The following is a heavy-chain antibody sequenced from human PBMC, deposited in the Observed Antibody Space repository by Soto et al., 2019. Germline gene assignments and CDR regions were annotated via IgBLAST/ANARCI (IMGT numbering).Heavy chain of an antibody. J-gene: IGHJ4*02. D-gene: IGHD3-10*01. CDR3: ASLWLHHYGSGSFPYYFDH. V-gene: IGHV4-39*01. CDR1: GGSTSSGAYY. Sequence: SETLSLTCTVSGGSTSSGAYYWGWVRQAPGKGLEWIASIYYSGTTYHNPSLKSRVTISIDTPRNQFSLMLSSVTSADTAVYYCASLWLHHYGSGSFPYYFDHWGQGTLVTVSS. CDR2: IYYSGTT.